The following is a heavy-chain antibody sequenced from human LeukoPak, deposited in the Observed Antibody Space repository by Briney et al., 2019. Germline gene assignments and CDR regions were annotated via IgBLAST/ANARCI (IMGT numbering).Heavy chain of an antibody. V-gene: IGHV1-2*02. D-gene: IGHD3-22*01. J-gene: IGHJ5*02. CDR3: ARGVLAGYDSTGYPFYNRFDA. CDR1: AYTFIDYY. Sequence: ASVKVSCKASAYTFIDYYMHWVRRAPGQGLEWRGWINPNNGVTNYAQWYQGTVTMTRDTSISTAYMELSRLTSDDTAVYYSARGVLAGYDSTGYPFYNRFDAWGQGTLVTVST. CDR2: INPNNGVT.